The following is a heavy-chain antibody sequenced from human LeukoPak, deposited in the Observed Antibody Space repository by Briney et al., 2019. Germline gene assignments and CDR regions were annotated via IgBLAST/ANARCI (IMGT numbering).Heavy chain of an antibody. Sequence: GGSLRLSCAASGFIFNNYGMSWVRQAPGKGLEWVAVIWYDGSNKYYAESVKGRFTISRDNSKNTLYLQMNSLRAEDTAVYYCARADSRWLQSRGDYWGQGTLVTVSS. V-gene: IGHV3-33*08. CDR2: IWYDGSNK. CDR3: ARADSRWLQSRGDY. D-gene: IGHD5-24*01. J-gene: IGHJ4*02. CDR1: GFIFNNYG.